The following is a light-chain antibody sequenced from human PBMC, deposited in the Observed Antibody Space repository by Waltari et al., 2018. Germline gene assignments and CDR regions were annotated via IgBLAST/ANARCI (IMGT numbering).Light chain of an antibody. CDR1: QSVRRT. Sequence: EIVLTQSPGTLSLSPGDRATLSCRASQSVRRTLAWYQQKPGQAPRLLMYGASSRATGTPDRFSGSGSGTDFSLTISRLEPEDFAVYYCQHYVRLPATFGQGTKVEIK. CDR3: QHYVRLPAT. J-gene: IGKJ1*01. V-gene: IGKV3-20*01. CDR2: GAS.